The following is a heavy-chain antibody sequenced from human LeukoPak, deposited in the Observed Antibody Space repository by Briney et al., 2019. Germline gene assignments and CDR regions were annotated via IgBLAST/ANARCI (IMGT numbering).Heavy chain of an antibody. V-gene: IGHV1-2*02. D-gene: IGHD1-7*01. J-gene: IGHJ4*02. CDR2: INPNSGGT. CDR3: ARVYVITGTNFDY. CDR1: GYTFTGHY. Sequence: GASVKVSCKASGYTFTGHYMHWVRQAPGQGLEWMGWINPNSGGTNYAQKFQGRVTMTRDTSISTAYMELSRLRSDDTAVYYCARVYVITGTNFDYWGQGTLVTVSS.